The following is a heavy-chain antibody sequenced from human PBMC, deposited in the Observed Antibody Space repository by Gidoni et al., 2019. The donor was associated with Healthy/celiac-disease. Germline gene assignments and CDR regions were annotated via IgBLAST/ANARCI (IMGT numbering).Heavy chain of an antibody. CDR1: GFTVSRYG. J-gene: IGHJ3*02. Sequence: QVQLVESGGGVVQPGRSLRLSCAASGFTVSRYGMHWVRQAPGKGLEWVAVIWYDGSNKYYADSVKGRFTISRDNSKNTLYLQMNSLRAEDTAVYYCARHRGARAFDIWGQGTMVTVSS. D-gene: IGHD3-10*01. CDR2: IWYDGSNK. V-gene: IGHV3-33*01. CDR3: ARHRGARAFDI.